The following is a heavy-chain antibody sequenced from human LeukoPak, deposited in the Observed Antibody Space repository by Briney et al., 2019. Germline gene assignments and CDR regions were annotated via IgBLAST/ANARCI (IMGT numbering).Heavy chain of an antibody. CDR2: IYWDDDK. CDR3: AHIWGSGSYYMGYYYGMDV. Sequence: ESGPTLVKPTQTLTLTCTFSGFSLSTSGVGVGWIRQPPGKALEWLALIYWDDDKRYSPSLKSRLTITKDTSKNQVVLTMTNMDPVDTATYYCAHIWGSGSYYMGYYYGMDVWGKGTTVTVSS. J-gene: IGHJ6*04. D-gene: IGHD3-10*01. V-gene: IGHV2-5*02. CDR1: GFSLSTSGVG.